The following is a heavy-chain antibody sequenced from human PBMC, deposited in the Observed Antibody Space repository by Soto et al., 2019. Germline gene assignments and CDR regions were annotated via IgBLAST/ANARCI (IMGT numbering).Heavy chain of an antibody. CDR1: GGIFSSYS. V-gene: IGHV1-69*04. CDR3: ARGDGGYPYAFAT. CDR2: IIQMAGLA. D-gene: IGHD5-12*01. J-gene: IGHJ3*02. Sequence: QVQLVQSGAEVKKPGSSVKVSCKASGGIFSSYSISWVRQAPEQGLEWMGRIIQMAGLADYAQRFQGRVTINADKSMSTAYMELASLTSEDTGIYYCARGDGGYPYAFATWGQGTMVTVSS.